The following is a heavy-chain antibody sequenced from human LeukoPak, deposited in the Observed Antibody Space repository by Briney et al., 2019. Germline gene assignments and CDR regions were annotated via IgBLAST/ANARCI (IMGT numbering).Heavy chain of an antibody. D-gene: IGHD1-26*01. J-gene: IGHJ4*02. CDR2: IYPGDSDT. CDR3: ARREWELSTYYFDY. CDR1: GYSFASYW. V-gene: IGHV5-51*01. Sequence: GESLKISCKGSGYSFASYWIGWVRQMPGKGLEWMGLIYPGDSDTRYSPSFQGQVTISADKSISTAYLQWSSLKASDTAMYYCARREWELSTYYFDYWGQGTLVTVSS.